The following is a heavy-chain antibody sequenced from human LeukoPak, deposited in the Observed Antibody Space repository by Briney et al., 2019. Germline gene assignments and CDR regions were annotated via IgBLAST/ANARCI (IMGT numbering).Heavy chain of an antibody. D-gene: IGHD3-10*01. J-gene: IGHJ5*01. CDR2: MSSRGRN. CDR3: ARQDGLWVGDLGGWFDF. Sequence: SETLSLTCTVCGTSISCQYWSWLRQSAGLGLEWLGYMSSRGRNTYNPSLERRVTMSEDTSQNQLSLTLSSVTAADTAVYFCARQDGLWVGDLGGWFDFWGQGIQVTVSS. V-gene: IGHV4-4*09. CDR1: GTSISCQY.